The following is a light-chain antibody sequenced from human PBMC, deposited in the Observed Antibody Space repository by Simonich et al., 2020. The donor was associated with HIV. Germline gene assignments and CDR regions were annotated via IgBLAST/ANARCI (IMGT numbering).Light chain of an antibody. CDR1: SSDVGNYNL. CDR2: EGS. Sequence: QSALTQPASVSGSPGHSITISCTGTSSDVGNYNLVSWYQQHPGKAPKLMIYEGSKRPSGVSNRLSGSKSGNTASLTIAGLQAEDEADYYCCSYAGSWVFGGGTKLTVL. J-gene: IGLJ3*02. CDR3: CSYAGSWV. V-gene: IGLV2-23*01.